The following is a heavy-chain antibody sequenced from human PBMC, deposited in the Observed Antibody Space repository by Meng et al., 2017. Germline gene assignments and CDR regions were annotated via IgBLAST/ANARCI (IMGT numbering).Heavy chain of an antibody. J-gene: IGHJ4*02. CDR2: INHSGST. Sequence: QVQVQQWGAGLLKPSETRSLTCAVYGGSFSGYYWSWIRQPPGKGLEWIGEINHSGSTNYNPSLKRRVTISVDTSKNQFSLKLSSVTAADTAVYYCARVGSFLRDYWGQGTLVTVSS. CDR3: ARVGSFLRDY. CDR1: GGSFSGYY. V-gene: IGHV4-34*01. D-gene: IGHD2/OR15-2a*01.